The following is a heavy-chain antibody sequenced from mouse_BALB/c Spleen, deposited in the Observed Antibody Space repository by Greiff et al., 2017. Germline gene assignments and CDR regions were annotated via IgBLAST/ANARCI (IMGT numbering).Heavy chain of an antibody. CDR1: GYTFTEYF. CDR2: INPSTGYT. CDR3: ARYSSGYAFDD. J-gene: IGHJ2*01. D-gene: IGHD1-1*01. Sequence: QVQLQQSGAGLVKPGASVKLSCKASGYTFTEYFIHWVKQRSGQGLEWIGYINPSTGYTEYNQKFKDKATLTADKSSSTAYMQLSSLTSEDSAVYYCARYSSGYAFDDWGEGTTVTVSS. V-gene: IGHV1-7*01.